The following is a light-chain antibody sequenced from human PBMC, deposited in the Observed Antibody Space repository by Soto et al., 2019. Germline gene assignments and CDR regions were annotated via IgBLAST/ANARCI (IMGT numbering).Light chain of an antibody. CDR2: EVS. CDR1: SSDVGGYNY. Sequence: QSALTQPASVSGSPGQSITISCTGTSSDVGGYNYVSWYQQHTGKAPKLMIYEVSNRPSGASNRFSGSKSGNTASLTISGLQAEDEADYYCSSYTSSSTLYVFGTGTKVTVL. J-gene: IGLJ1*01. CDR3: SSYTSSSTLYV. V-gene: IGLV2-14*01.